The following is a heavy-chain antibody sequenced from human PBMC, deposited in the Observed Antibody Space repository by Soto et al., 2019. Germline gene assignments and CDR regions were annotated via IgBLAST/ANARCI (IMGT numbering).Heavy chain of an antibody. CDR3: ARGLVVVTAILYYYYGMDV. V-gene: IGHV1-69*04. Sequence: SVKVSCKASGYTFTSYAMHWVRQAPGQRLEWMGRIIPILGIANYAQKFQGRVTITADKSTSTAYMELSSLRSEDTAVYYCARGLVVVTAILYYYYGMDVWGQGTTVTVSS. J-gene: IGHJ6*02. D-gene: IGHD2-21*02. CDR2: IIPILGIA. CDR1: GYTFTSYA.